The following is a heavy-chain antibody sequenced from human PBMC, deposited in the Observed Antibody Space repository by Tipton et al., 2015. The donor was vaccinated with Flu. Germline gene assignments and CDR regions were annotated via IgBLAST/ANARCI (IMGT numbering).Heavy chain of an antibody. Sequence: GSLRLSCAVSGFTVTSNYMAWVRQAPGRGLEWVSVIYSGGTTFYADSVKGRFTISRDNSKNTLYLQMNSLRVEDTAVYYCARGLGYCSTPTCLLPFDFWGQGTLVTVSS. CDR2: IYSGGTT. J-gene: IGHJ4*02. CDR1: GFTVTSNY. V-gene: IGHV3-53*01. D-gene: IGHD2-2*01. CDR3: ARGLGYCSTPTCLLPFDF.